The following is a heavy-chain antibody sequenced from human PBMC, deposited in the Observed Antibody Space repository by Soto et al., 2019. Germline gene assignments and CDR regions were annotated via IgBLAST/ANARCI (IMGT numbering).Heavy chain of an antibody. CDR1: GFTFSSYG. J-gene: IGHJ4*02. CDR3: ARTYDYGQYYFDY. CDR2: IWYDVSNK. V-gene: IGHV3-33*08. D-gene: IGHD3-16*01. Sequence: RLSCAASGFTFSSYGMHWVRQAPGKGLEWVSVIWYDVSNKYYADSVKGRFTISRDNSKNTLYLQMNSLRAEDTAVYYCARTYDYGQYYFDYWGQGTLVTVSS.